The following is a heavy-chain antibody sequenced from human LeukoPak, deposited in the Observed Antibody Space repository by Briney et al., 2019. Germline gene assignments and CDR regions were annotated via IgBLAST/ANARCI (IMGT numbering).Heavy chain of an antibody. CDR3: ARELLGLFDY. J-gene: IGHJ4*02. V-gene: IGHV4-39*07. CDR2: IYYSGST. Sequence: SETLSLTCTVSGGSISNSSYYWGWIRQPPGKGLEWIGSIYYSGSTNYNPSLKSRVTISVDKSKNQFSLKLSSVTAADTAVYYCARELLGLFDYWGQGTLVTVSS. D-gene: IGHD2-21*01. CDR1: GGSISNSSYY.